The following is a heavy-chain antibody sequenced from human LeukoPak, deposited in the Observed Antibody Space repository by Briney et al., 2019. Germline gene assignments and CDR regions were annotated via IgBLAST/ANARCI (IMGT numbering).Heavy chain of an antibody. CDR1: GYTFTGYY. J-gene: IGHJ3*02. CDR2: INPNSGGT. D-gene: IGHD2-2*01. V-gene: IGHV1-2*02. CDR3: ASSLGCSSTSCYLDAFDI. Sequence: ASVKVSCKASGYTFTGYYMHWVRQAPGQGLEWMGWINPNSGGTNYAQKFQGRVTMTRNTSISTAYMELSSLRSEDTAVYYCASSLGCSSTSCYLDAFDIWGQGTMVTVSS.